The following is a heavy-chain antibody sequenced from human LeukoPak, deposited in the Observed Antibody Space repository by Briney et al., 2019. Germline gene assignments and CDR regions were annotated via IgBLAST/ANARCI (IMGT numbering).Heavy chain of an antibody. J-gene: IGHJ4*02. Sequence: SETLSLTCTVSGGSISSSSYYWGWIRQPPGKGLEWIGSIYYSGSTYYNPSLKSRVTISVDTSKNQFSLKLSSVTAADTAVYYCARLFRYSSSWPRDYWGQGTLVTVSS. D-gene: IGHD6-13*01. CDR2: IYYSGST. V-gene: IGHV4-39*01. CDR1: GGSISSSSYY. CDR3: ARLFRYSSSWPRDY.